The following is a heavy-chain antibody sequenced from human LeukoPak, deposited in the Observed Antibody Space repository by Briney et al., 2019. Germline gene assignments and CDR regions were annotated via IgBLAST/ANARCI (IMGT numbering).Heavy chain of an antibody. D-gene: IGHD3-10*01. CDR3: ARDYGSHGEYFDY. CDR1: GVTFSSYE. CDR2: ISSTTSIT. Sequence: GGSLRLSCAASGVTFSSYEMNWVRQAPGKGQEWVSYISSTTSITYYADSVKGRFTISRDNAKNSLYLQMNSLRDEDTAVYYCARDYGSHGEYFDYWGQGTRVTVSS. J-gene: IGHJ4*02. V-gene: IGHV3-48*02.